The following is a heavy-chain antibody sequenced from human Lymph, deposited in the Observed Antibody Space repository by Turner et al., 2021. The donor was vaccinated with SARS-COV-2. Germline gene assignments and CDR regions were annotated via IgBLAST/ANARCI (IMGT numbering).Heavy chain of an antibody. D-gene: IGHD2-15*01. CDR1: GYTLTDLS. J-gene: IGHJ6*02. CDR2: FDSEDGEI. Sequence: QVQLVQSGAAVKKTGASVKISCKVSGYTLTDLSMHWVRQAPGKGLEWMGGFDSEDGEIIYAQKFQGRVTMTEDTSTDTAYMELSSLRSEDTAVYYCATVLCTGSSCYYYGMDVWGQGTTVTVSS. V-gene: IGHV1-24*01. CDR3: ATVLCTGSSCYYYGMDV.